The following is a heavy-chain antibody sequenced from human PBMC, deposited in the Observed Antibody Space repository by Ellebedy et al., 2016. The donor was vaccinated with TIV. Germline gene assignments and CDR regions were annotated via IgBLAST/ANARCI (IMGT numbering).Heavy chain of an antibody. Sequence: MPSETLSLTCTVSGGSISGDHWSWIRKPQGKGLEWIGNDGGSTKYNPALKSRVTVAVDTFKNRFSLKLTSVTAADTAVYYCAKYSAGGGGRGIWGQGTMVIVSS. CDR2: DGGST. D-gene: IGHD4-23*01. CDR3: AKYSAGGGGRGI. J-gene: IGHJ3*02. V-gene: IGHV4-59*08. CDR1: GGSISGDH.